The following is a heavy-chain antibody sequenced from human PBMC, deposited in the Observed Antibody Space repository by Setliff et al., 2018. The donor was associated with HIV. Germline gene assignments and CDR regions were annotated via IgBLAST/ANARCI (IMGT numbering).Heavy chain of an antibody. J-gene: IGHJ3*02. V-gene: IGHV4-39*07. D-gene: IGHD3-22*01. CDR3: AREGGYYYDSSGYSPHDAFDI. CDR2: VYSSGST. CDR1: GGSIGIRSYF. Sequence: SETLSLTCTVSGGSIGIRSYFWGWIRQPPGKGLEWIGSVYSSGSTYYNPSLKSRVTVSVDTSKDQFSLKLSSVTAADTAVYYCAREGGYYYDSSGYSPHDAFDIWGQGTMVTVSS.